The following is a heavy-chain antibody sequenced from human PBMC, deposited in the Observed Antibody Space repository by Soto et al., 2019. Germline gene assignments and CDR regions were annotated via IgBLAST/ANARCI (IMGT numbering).Heavy chain of an antibody. CDR1: GGSFSGYY. CDR3: ARTVGITMVRGVIAPFGY. CDR2: INHSGST. D-gene: IGHD3-10*01. V-gene: IGHV4-34*01. J-gene: IGHJ4*02. Sequence: PSETLSLTCAVYGGSFSGYYWSWIRQPPGKGLEWIGEINHSGSTNYNPSLKSRVTISVDTSKNQFSLKLSSVTAADTAVYYCARTVGITMVRGVIAPFGYWGQGTLVTVSS.